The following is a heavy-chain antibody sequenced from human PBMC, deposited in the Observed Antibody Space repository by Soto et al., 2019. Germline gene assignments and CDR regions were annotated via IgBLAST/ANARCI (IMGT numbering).Heavy chain of an antibody. CDR2: IKPDGSGN. CDR1: GFTFSGSW. Sequence: GGSLRLSCAASGFTFSGSWMSWVRQAPGKGLEWVANIKPDGSGNYYVDSVKGRFTISRDNAENSLYLQVNSLRVEDTAVYYCATSGGGHWGQGTLVTVSS. D-gene: IGHD3-16*01. CDR3: ATSGGGH. J-gene: IGHJ4*02. V-gene: IGHV3-7*05.